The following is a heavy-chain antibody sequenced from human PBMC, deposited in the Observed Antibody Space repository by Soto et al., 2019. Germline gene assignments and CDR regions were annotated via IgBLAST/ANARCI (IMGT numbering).Heavy chain of an antibody. V-gene: IGHV1-69*12. CDR2: IIPIFGTA. D-gene: IGHD5-18*01. CDR3: ARDLAGAGMSYGIFDY. Sequence: QVQLVQSGAEVKKPGSSVKVSCKASGGTFSSYAVSWVRQAPGQGLEWMGGIIPIFGTANYAQKFQGRVAITADESTSTAYMELSSLRSEDTAVYYCARDLAGAGMSYGIFDYWGQGTLVTVSS. CDR1: GGTFSSYA. J-gene: IGHJ4*02.